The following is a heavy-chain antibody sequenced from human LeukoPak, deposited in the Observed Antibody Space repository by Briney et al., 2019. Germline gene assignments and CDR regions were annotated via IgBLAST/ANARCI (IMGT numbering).Heavy chain of an antibody. Sequence: GGSLRLSCAASGFTFSSYSMNWVRQAPGKGLEWVSYVSSSSSTIYYADSVKGRFTISRDNAKNSLYLQMNSLRAEDTAVYYCARDQRLWFYDYWGQGTLVTVSS. CDR1: GFTFSSYS. V-gene: IGHV3-48*01. CDR3: ARDQRLWFYDY. D-gene: IGHD3-10*01. CDR2: VSSSSSTI. J-gene: IGHJ4*02.